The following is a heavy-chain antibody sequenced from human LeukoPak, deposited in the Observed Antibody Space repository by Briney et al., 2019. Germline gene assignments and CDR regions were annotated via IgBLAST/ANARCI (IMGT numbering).Heavy chain of an antibody. CDR2: ISYDGSKK. V-gene: IGHV3-30*03. D-gene: IGHD5-24*01. Sequence: GGSLRLSCAASGFTFSSYGMHWVRQAPGKGLEWVAVISYDGSKKYYADSVKGRFTISRDNSKNTLYLQMNSLRAEDTAVYYCARAIGDGQLIDYWGQGTLVTVSS. CDR1: GFTFSSYG. CDR3: ARAIGDGQLIDY. J-gene: IGHJ4*02.